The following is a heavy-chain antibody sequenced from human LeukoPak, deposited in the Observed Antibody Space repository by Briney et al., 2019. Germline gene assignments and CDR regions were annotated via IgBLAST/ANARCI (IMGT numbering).Heavy chain of an antibody. D-gene: IGHD1-1*01. CDR3: AKLNDNYYYYGMDV. V-gene: IGHV3-23*01. CDR2: IRGSGDNT. Sequence: GGSLRLSCAASGFTFSSYAMSWVRQAPGKGLEWVSLIRGSGDNTYYADSVKGRFTIARDNSKNTLHLQMNSLRAEDTAVYYCAKLNDNYYYYGMDVWGQGTTVTVSS. J-gene: IGHJ6*02. CDR1: GFTFSSYA.